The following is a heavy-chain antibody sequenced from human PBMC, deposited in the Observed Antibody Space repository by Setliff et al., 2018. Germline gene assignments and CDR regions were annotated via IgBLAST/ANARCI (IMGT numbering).Heavy chain of an antibody. V-gene: IGHV4-30-4*08. CDR2: IYYSGST. Sequence: SETLSLTCTVSGGSISSGDYYWSWICQPPGKGLEWIGYIYYSGSTYYDPSLKSRVTISVDTSKNQFSLKLSSVTAADTAVYYCAREAPGYAFDIWGQGTMVTVSS. J-gene: IGHJ3*02. CDR3: AREAPGYAFDI. D-gene: IGHD1-1*01. CDR1: GGSISSGDYY.